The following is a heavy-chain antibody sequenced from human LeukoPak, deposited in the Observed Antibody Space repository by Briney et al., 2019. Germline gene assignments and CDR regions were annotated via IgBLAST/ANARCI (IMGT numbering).Heavy chain of an antibody. CDR3: ARCRGYCSSTSCYYYYGMDV. V-gene: IGHV1-18*01. CDR1: GYTFTSYG. J-gene: IGHJ6*02. D-gene: IGHD2-2*01. CDR2: ISAYNGNT. Sequence: ASVKVSCKASGYTFTSYGISWVRQAPGQGLEWMGWISAYNGNTNYAQKLQGRVTMTTDTSTSTAYMELRSLRSDDTAVYYCARCRGYCSSTSCYYYYGMDVWGQGTTVSVSS.